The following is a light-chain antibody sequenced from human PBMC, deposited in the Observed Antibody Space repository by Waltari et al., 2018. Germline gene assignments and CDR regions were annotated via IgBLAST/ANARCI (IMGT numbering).Light chain of an antibody. Sequence: EIVMTQSPATLSVSPGERATLSCRASQSVSSNLAWYQQKPGQAPRLLIYGASTRATGIPARFSGSGSGTEFTLTISSLQSEDFAVYYCQQYNNLPPYSCGQGTKLEIK. CDR2: GAS. J-gene: IGKJ2*03. V-gene: IGKV3-15*01. CDR3: QQYNNLPPYS. CDR1: QSVSSN.